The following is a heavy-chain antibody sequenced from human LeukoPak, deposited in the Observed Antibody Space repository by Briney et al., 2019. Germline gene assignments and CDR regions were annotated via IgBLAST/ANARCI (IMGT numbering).Heavy chain of an antibody. Sequence: GGSLRLSCAASGSTFSSYAMSWVRQAPGKGLEWVSAISGSGGSTYYADSVKGRFTISRDNSKNTLYLQMNSLRAEDTAVYYCAKDLALWFGELFSYFDYWGQGTLVTVSS. CDR3: AKDLALWFGELFSYFDY. J-gene: IGHJ4*02. V-gene: IGHV3-23*01. CDR2: ISGSGGST. CDR1: GSTFSSYA. D-gene: IGHD3-10*01.